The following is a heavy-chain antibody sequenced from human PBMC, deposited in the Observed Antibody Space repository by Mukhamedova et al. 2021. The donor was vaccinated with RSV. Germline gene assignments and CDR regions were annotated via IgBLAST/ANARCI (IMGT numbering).Heavy chain of an antibody. CDR3: AREGAMTYYFD. Sequence: IHWVRQAPGQRLEWMGWINAAYGNTEYSQSFQGRMMITKDTSASTVFMVLSSLDYEDTAVYFCAREGAMTYYFD. V-gene: IGHV1-3*01. J-gene: IGHJ4*01. CDR2: INAAYGNT.